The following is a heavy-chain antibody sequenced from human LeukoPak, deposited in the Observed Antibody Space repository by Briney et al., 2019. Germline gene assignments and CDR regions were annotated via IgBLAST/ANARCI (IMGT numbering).Heavy chain of an antibody. D-gene: IGHD1-7*01. Sequence: ASVKVSCKASGYTFTGYYMHWVRQAPGQGLEWMGWINPNSGGANFAQKFQGRVTMTRDTSISTAYMELSRLRAEETAVCYWARTMDYIWNYVGFDCWGQGTLVTVSS. V-gene: IGHV1-2*02. CDR3: ARTMDYIWNYVGFDC. CDR1: GYTFTGYY. J-gene: IGHJ4*02. CDR2: INPNSGGA.